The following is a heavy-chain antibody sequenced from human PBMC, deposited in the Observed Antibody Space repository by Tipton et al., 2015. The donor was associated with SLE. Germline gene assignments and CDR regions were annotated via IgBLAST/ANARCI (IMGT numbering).Heavy chain of an antibody. CDR2: ISYDGSNK. CDR3: ARDRGGSYRENAFDI. Sequence: SLRLSCAASGFTFSSYAMHWVRQAPGKGLEWVAVISYDGSNKYYADSVKGRFTISRDNSKNTLYLQMNSLRAEDTAVYYCARDRGGSYRENAFDIWGQGTMATVSS. V-gene: IGHV3-30*04. CDR1: GFTFSSYA. D-gene: IGHD1-26*01. J-gene: IGHJ3*02.